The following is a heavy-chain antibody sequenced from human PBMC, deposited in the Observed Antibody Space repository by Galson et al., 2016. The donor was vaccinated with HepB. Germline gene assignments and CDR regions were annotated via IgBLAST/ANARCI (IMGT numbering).Heavy chain of an antibody. CDR2: VSDTGTT. J-gene: IGHJ4*02. Sequence: SLRLSCAGSGFIFSTYAMSWVRQAPGKGLEWVSGVSDTGTTYYANYVKGRFTISRENSKNTLYLQLNSLRAEDTAVYHCVRDGSRYLSGGTAFDYWGQGTPVTVSS. CDR1: GFIFSTYA. CDR3: VRDGSRYLSGGTAFDY. D-gene: IGHD1-26*01. V-gene: IGHV3-23*01.